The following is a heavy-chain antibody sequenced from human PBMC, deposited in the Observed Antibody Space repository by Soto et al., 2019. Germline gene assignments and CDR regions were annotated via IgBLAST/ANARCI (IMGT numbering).Heavy chain of an antibody. V-gene: IGHV1-69*13. J-gene: IGHJ3*02. Sequence: SVKVSCKASGGTFSSYAISWVRQAPGQGLEWMGGIIPIFGTANYAQKFQGRVTITADESTSTAYMELSSLRSEDTAVYYCARDRGYDILTGSLAKISAFDIWGQGTMVTVS. CDR3: ARDRGYDILTGSLAKISAFDI. D-gene: IGHD3-9*01. CDR1: GGTFSSYA. CDR2: IIPIFGTA.